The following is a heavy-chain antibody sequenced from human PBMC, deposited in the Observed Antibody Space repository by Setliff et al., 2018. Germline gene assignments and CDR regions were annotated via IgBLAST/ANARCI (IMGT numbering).Heavy chain of an antibody. J-gene: IGHJ6*03. CDR1: GFTFSSYS. CDR2: ISGSGSTI. Sequence: GGSLRLSCAASGFTFSSYSMNWVRQAPGKGLEWVSYISGSGSTIYYADSVKGRFTISRDNAKTSLYLQMNSLRPEDTAVYYCARSRYTSRWYEMSAMDVWGKGTTVTVSS. CDR3: ARSRYTSRWYEMSAMDV. D-gene: IGHD6-13*01. V-gene: IGHV3-48*01.